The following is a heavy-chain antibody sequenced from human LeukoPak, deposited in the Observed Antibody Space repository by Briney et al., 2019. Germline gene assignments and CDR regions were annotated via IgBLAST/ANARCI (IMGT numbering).Heavy chain of an antibody. CDR2: ISGSGGST. V-gene: IGHV3-23*01. CDR3: AKHTRGYDILTGYYGYCDY. Sequence: GGSLRLSCAASGFTFSSYAMSWVRQAPGKGLEWVSAISGSGGSTDYADSVKGRFTISRDNSKTTLYLQMNSLRAEDTAVYYCAKHTRGYDILTGYYGYCDYWGQGTLVTVSS. CDR1: GFTFSSYA. J-gene: IGHJ4*02. D-gene: IGHD3-9*01.